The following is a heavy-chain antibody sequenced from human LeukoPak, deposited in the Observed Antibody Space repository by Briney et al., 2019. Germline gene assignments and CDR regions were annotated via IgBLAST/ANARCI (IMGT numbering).Heavy chain of an antibody. CDR2: IYYSGST. Sequence: SETLSLTCTVSGGSISSSSYYWGWIRQPPGKGLEWIGSIYYSGSTYYNPSLKSRVTISVDTSKNQFSLKLSSVTAADTAVYYCATDVKDSGYSYGNYYYYMDVWGKGTTVTVSS. CDR1: GGSISSSSYY. D-gene: IGHD5-18*01. V-gene: IGHV4-39*01. CDR3: ATDVKDSGYSYGNYYYYMDV. J-gene: IGHJ6*03.